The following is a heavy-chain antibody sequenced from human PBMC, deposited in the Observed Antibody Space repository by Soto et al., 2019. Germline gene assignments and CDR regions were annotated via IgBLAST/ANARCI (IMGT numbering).Heavy chain of an antibody. CDR1: GYTFTSYG. D-gene: IGHD6-19*01. V-gene: IGHV1-18*01. CDR2: ISAYNGNT. CDR3: ARRSGGWAYCGMDV. Sequence: ASVKVSCKASGYTFTSYGISWVRQAPGQGLEWMGWISAYNGNTNYAQKLQGRVTMTTDTSTSTAYMELRSLRSEDTAVYYCARRSGGWAYCGMDVWGQGTTVTVSS. J-gene: IGHJ6*02.